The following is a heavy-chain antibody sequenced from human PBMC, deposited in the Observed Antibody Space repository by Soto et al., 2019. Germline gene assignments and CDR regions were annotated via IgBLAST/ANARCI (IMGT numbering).Heavy chain of an antibody. J-gene: IGHJ4*02. CDR1: GFTFRNQD. D-gene: IGHD3-22*01. V-gene: IGHV3-23*01. Sequence: EVQLLESGGGLVQPGGSLRLTCVGSGFTFRNQDMRWVRQAPGKGLEWVSGISGRGGVTYYADSVKGRFTISRDNSKNILYLQMNNLRANDTDVYYCAKDLQFRSYYESAGHNNEWGQGTLVTVSS. CDR3: AKDLQFRSYYESAGHNNE. CDR2: ISGRGGVT.